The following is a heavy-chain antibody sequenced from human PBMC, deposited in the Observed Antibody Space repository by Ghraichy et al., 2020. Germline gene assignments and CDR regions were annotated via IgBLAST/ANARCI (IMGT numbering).Heavy chain of an antibody. CDR2: ISDSNGFI. J-gene: IGHJ3*01. CDR1: GFTFSASG. D-gene: IGHD3-22*01. V-gene: IGHV3-48*02. CDR3: ARDSGYYARRSALDL. Sequence: GGSLRLSCAASGFTFSASGMNWVRQAPGKGPEWVSYISDSNGFIYYADPVRGRFTISRDNAKNSLYLQMNSLRDDDTAVYYCARDSGYYARRSALDLWGQGTMVSVSS.